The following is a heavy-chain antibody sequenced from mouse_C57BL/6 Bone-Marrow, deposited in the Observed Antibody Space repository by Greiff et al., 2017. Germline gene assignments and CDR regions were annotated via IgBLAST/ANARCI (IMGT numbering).Heavy chain of an antibody. J-gene: IGHJ3*01. CDR1: GYTFTDYY. Sequence: EVQLQQSGPVLVKPGASVKMSCKASGYTFTDYYMNWVKQSHGKSLEWIGVINPYNGGTSYNQKFKGKATLTVDKSSSTAYMELNSLTSEDSAVYYCARTDGYPFAYWGQGTLVTVSA. CDR3: ARTDGYPFAY. D-gene: IGHD2-3*01. CDR2: INPYNGGT. V-gene: IGHV1-19*01.